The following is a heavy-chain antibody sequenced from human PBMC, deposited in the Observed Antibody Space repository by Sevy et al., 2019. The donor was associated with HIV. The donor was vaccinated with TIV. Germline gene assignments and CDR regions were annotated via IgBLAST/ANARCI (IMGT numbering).Heavy chain of an antibody. Sequence: ASVKVSCKASGYTFNSYGINWVRQAPGQGLEWMGRISAYNANTNYAQNLQDRVTMTSDTSTSTAYMELWSLRSDDTAVYFCARDKIAATGVMGYWGQGTLVTVSS. J-gene: IGHJ4*02. D-gene: IGHD6-13*01. CDR2: ISAYNANT. V-gene: IGHV1-18*01. CDR3: ARDKIAATGVMGY. CDR1: GYTFNSYG.